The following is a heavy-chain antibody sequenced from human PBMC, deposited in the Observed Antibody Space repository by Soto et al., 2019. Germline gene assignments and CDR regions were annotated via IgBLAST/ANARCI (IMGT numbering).Heavy chain of an antibody. D-gene: IGHD3-16*01. CDR1: GGSFSGYY. CDR2: INHSGST. V-gene: IGHV4-34*01. J-gene: IGHJ4*02. CDR3: ARSTFGYFDY. Sequence: SETLSLTCAVYGGSFSGYYWSWIRQPPGKGLEWIGEINHSGSTNYNPSLKSRVTISVDTSKNQFSLKLSSVTAADTAVYYCARSTFGYFDYWGQGTLVTVSS.